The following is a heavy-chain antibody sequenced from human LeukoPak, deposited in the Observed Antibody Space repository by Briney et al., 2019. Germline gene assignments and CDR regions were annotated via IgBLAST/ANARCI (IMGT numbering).Heavy chain of an antibody. Sequence: ASVKVSCKASGYTFTNYDITWVRQAPGQGLEWMGWISAYIGNTYYAQNLQGRVTMTIDTSTSTAYMELSSLRSEDTAVYYCARAQVSKLFYYGSGGYGAPDYWGQGTLVTVSS. CDR2: ISAYIGNT. CDR3: ARAQVSKLFYYGSGGYGAPDY. D-gene: IGHD3-10*01. V-gene: IGHV1-18*01. CDR1: GYTFTNYD. J-gene: IGHJ4*02.